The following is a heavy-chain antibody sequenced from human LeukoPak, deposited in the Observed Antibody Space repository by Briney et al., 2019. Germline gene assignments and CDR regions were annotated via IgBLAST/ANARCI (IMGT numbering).Heavy chain of an antibody. CDR3: AREDYTTDFDY. CDR1: GFTFSNYW. CDR2: IKQDGSEK. D-gene: IGHD4-11*01. Sequence: PGGSLRLSCAASGFTFSNYWMSWVRQAPGKGLEWVANIKQDGSEKYYVDSVKGRFTISRDNAKNSLYLQMNSLRAEDTAVYYCAREDYTTDFDYWGQGTLVTVSS. J-gene: IGHJ4*02. V-gene: IGHV3-7*01.